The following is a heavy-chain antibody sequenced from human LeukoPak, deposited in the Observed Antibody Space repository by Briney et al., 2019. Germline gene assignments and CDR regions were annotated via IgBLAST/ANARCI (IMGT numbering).Heavy chain of an antibody. V-gene: IGHV3-9*03. Sequence: PGGSPRLSCAASGFTFDDYAMHWVRQAPGKGLEWVSGISWNSGSIGYADSVKGRFTISRDNAKNSLYLQMNSLRAEDMALYYCAKGQGYSSGWYYFDYWGQGTLVTVSS. CDR3: AKGQGYSSGWYYFDY. D-gene: IGHD6-19*01. CDR2: ISWNSGSI. J-gene: IGHJ4*02. CDR1: GFTFDDYA.